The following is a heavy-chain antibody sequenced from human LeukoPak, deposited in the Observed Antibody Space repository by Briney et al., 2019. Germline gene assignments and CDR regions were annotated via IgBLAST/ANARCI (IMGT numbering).Heavy chain of an antibody. Sequence: SETLSLTCTGSGGSISSSYWSWIRQPPRKGLEWVGYIYYTGSTNNNPSLKSRVTMSVAKSTNQFSLKLSSVTAADTAVYYCARAYSSSWYFNWFDPGGQGTLATVSA. CDR2: IYYTGST. CDR3: ARAYSSSWYFNWFDP. CDR1: GGSISSSY. D-gene: IGHD6-13*01. J-gene: IGHJ5*02. V-gene: IGHV4-59*12.